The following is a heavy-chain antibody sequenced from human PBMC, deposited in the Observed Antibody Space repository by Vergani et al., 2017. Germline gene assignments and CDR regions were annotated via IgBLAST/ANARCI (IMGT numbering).Heavy chain of an antibody. V-gene: IGHV4-59*01. J-gene: IGHJ5*02. CDR2: IYYSGSI. D-gene: IGHD6-19*01. CDR1: GGSISSYY. CDR3: ARDFSGGWYGWFDP. Sequence: QVQLQESGPGLVKPSETLSLTCTVPGGSISSYYWSWIRQPPEKGLEWIGYIYYSGSINYNPSLKSRVTISVDTSKNQFSLKLSSVTAADTAVYYCARDFSGGWYGWFDPWGQGTLVTVSS.